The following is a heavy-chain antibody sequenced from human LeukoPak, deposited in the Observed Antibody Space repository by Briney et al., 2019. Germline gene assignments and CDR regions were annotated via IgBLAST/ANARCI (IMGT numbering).Heavy chain of an antibody. J-gene: IGHJ6*03. D-gene: IGHD5-24*01. V-gene: IGHV3-48*04. CDR1: GFTFSSYS. Sequence: GGSLRLSCAASGFTFSSYSMNWVRQAPGKGLEWVSYISSSGSTIYYADSVKGRFTISRDNANNSLYLQMNSLRAEDTAVYYCARVCRDGYNGYYYYYYYMDVWGKGTTVTVSS. CDR2: ISSSGSTI. CDR3: ARVCRDGYNGYYYYYYYMDV.